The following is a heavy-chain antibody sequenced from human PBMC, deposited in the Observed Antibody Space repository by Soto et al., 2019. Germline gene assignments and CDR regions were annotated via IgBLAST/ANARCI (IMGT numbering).Heavy chain of an antibody. CDR3: ARHAGSLTSFDP. Sequence: SETLSLTCTVSGGSISSYYWSWIRQPPGKGLEWIGYIYYSGSTNYNPSLKSRVTISVDTSKNQFSLKLSSVTAADTAVYYCARHAGSLTSFDPWGQGTLVTVSS. D-gene: IGHD3-9*01. CDR2: IYYSGST. CDR1: GGSISSYY. V-gene: IGHV4-59*08. J-gene: IGHJ5*02.